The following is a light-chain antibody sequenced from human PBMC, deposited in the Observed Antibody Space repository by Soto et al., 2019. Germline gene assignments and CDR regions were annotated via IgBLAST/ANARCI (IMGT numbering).Light chain of an antibody. Sequence: DIVLTQSPGTLSLSPGERATLSCRASQSVSSTFFAWYQQKPGQAPGLLMFGASNRATGIPDRFSGSGSGTDFTLTISRLEPEDFAMYYCQQYGTSPRGTFGQGTKVEVK. CDR1: QSVSSTF. J-gene: IGKJ1*01. CDR3: QQYGTSPRGT. CDR2: GAS. V-gene: IGKV3-20*01.